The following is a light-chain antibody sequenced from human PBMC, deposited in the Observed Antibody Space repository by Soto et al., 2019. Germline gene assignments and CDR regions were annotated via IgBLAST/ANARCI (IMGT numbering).Light chain of an antibody. J-gene: IGLJ1*01. CDR3: QSADITGPYV. Sequence: SSELTQSPSVSVSLGQTATITCSGDALAKQYGYWYQQKPGHAPVLVIYNDRERPSGIPARFSGSSSGTTITLTISGVQAEDEADYYCQSADITGPYVFGIGTKVTVL. V-gene: IGLV3-25*03. CDR1: ALAKQY. CDR2: NDR.